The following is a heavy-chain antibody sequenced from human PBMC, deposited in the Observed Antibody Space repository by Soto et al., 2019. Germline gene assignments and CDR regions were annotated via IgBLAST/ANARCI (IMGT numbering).Heavy chain of an antibody. V-gene: IGHV3-30*18. Sequence: GGSLRLSCAASGFTFSSYGMHWVRQAPGKGLEWVALISHDGSNKFYADSVKGRFTISRDNSKSTLYLQMNSLRAEDTAVFYCEKDPHPYRSSSQGDNWGQGTPVTVSS. CDR1: GFTFSSYG. D-gene: IGHD6-6*01. J-gene: IGHJ4*02. CDR2: ISHDGSNK. CDR3: EKDPHPYRSSSQGDN.